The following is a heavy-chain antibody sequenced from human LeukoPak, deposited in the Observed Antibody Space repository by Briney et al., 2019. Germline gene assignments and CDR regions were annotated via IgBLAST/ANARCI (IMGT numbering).Heavy chain of an antibody. Sequence: GGSLRLSCVASGFTFDDYTMHWVRQVPGKGLEWVSLISWDGGSTYYADSVKGRFTISRDNSKNSLYLQMNSLRTEDTALYYCTSGPIVAGEAFDYWGQGTLVTVSS. V-gene: IGHV3-43*01. D-gene: IGHD5-12*01. CDR3: TSGPIVAGEAFDY. CDR2: ISWDGGST. CDR1: GFTFDDYT. J-gene: IGHJ4*02.